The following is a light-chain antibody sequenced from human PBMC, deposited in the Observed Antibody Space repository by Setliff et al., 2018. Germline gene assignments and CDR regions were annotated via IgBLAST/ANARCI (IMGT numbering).Light chain of an antibody. J-gene: IGLJ2*01. CDR1: GSNIGNNY. Sequence: QSALTQPPSVSGTPGQGVSISCSGSGSNIGNNYVCWYQRLPGAAPKLLVHRSDQRPSGVPDRFSGSKSGTSASLTISGLRSEDEADYFCAAWDASLSGPVFGGGTKVTVL. CDR3: AAWDASLSGPV. CDR2: RSD. V-gene: IGLV1-47*01.